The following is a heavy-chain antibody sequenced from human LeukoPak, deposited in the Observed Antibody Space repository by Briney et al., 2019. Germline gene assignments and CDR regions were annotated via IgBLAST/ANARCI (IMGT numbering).Heavy chain of an antibody. Sequence: PSETLSLTCTVSGDSISSDYWSWIRQPPGKGLEWIGYIYNSGSTNYNPSLKSRVTISVDSSKNHFSLRLSSVTAADTAVYYCTRSPYGSGHYGMDVWGQGTTVTVSS. CDR1: GDSISSDY. J-gene: IGHJ6*02. D-gene: IGHD3-10*01. V-gene: IGHV4-59*12. CDR3: TRSPYGSGHYGMDV. CDR2: IYNSGST.